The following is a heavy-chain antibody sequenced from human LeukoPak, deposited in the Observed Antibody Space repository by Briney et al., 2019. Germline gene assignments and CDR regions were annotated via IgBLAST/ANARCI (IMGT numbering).Heavy chain of an antibody. CDR3: AKLKWELLRFDY. CDR2: INWNGGST. V-gene: IGHV3-20*04. J-gene: IGHJ4*02. CDR1: GFTFDDYG. D-gene: IGHD1-26*01. Sequence: GGSLRLSCAASGFTFDDYGMSWVRQAPGKGLEWVSGINWNGGSTGYADSVKGRFTISRDNAKNSLYLQMNSLRAEDTAVYYCAKLKWELLRFDYWGQGTLVTVSS.